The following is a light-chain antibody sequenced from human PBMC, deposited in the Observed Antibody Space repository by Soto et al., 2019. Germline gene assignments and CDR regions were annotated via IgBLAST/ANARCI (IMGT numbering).Light chain of an antibody. CDR2: GAS. V-gene: IGKV3-15*01. CDR1: QSVSSN. Sequence: IVLTQSPVTLSVSPGERATLSCRASQSVSSNLAWYQQRPGQAPRLFIYGASTRATSVPARFSGSGSGTEFTLTISSLQSEDFAVYYCQQYDDWPATFGQGTKVDIK. J-gene: IGKJ1*01. CDR3: QQYDDWPAT.